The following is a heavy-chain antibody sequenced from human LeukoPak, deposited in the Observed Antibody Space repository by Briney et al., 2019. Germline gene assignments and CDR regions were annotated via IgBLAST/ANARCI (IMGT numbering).Heavy chain of an antibody. CDR1: GGTFSSYA. D-gene: IGHD1-26*01. V-gene: IGHV1-69*04. CDR3: AVGATINSDY. CDR2: IIPIFGIA. J-gene: IGHJ4*02. Sequence: ASVKVSCKASGGTFSSYAISWVRQAPGQGLEWMGRIIPIFGIANYAQKFQGRVTITADKSTSTAYMELSSLRSEDTAVYYCAVGATINSDYWGQGTLVTVSS.